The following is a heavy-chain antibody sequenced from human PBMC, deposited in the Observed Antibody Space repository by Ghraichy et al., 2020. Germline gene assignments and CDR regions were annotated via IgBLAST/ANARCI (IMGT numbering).Heavy chain of an antibody. CDR2: IYDSGST. J-gene: IGHJ6*02. Sequence: SETLSLTCTVSGGSISSHYWSWIRQPPGRGLEWIGYIYDSGSTNYNPSLMSRVTISVDTSKNQFSLQLSSVTAADTAVYYCTRDHFGISEAAERGMDVWGQGTTVTVSS. CDR1: GGSISSHY. D-gene: IGHD6-19*01. V-gene: IGHV4-59*11. CDR3: TRDHFGISEAAERGMDV.